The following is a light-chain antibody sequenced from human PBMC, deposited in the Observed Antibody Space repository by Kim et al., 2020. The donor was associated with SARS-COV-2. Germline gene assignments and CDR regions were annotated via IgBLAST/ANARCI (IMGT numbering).Light chain of an antibody. V-gene: IGLV2-14*01. J-gene: IGLJ3*02. CDR3: SSYTSSSTWV. CDR1: SSDVGGYNY. Sequence: LTQPASVSGSPGQSITISCTGTSSDVGGYNYVSWYQQHPGKAPKLMIYDVSKRPSGVSNRFSGSKSGNTASLTISGLQAEDEADYYCSSYTSSSTWVFGGGTKLTVL. CDR2: DVS.